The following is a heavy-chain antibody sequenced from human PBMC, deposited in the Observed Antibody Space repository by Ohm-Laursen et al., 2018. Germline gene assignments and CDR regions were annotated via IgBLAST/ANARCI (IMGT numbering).Heavy chain of an antibody. V-gene: IGHV4-34*01. CDR3: ARSRDYDSSGYSNFDY. CDR1: GGSFSGYY. CDR2: INHSGST. D-gene: IGHD3-22*01. Sequence: PSETLSLTCAVYGGSFSGYYWSWIRQPPGKGLELIGEINHSGSTNYNPSLRSRVTISVDTSKNQFSLKLSSVTAADTAVYYCARSRDYDSSGYSNFDYWGQGTLVTVSS. J-gene: IGHJ4*02.